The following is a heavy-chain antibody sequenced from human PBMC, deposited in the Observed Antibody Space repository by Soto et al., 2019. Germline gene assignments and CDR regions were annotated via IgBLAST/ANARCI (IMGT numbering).Heavy chain of an antibody. D-gene: IGHD1-7*01. CDR1: GYTFTSYS. J-gene: IGHJ6*02. CDR2: ISAYNGNT. Sequence: QVPLVQSGAEVKKPGASVKVSCKASGYTFTSYSISWVRQAPGQGLEWMGWISAYNGNTNYAQKLQGRVTMTTDTSTSTAYMELRSLRSDDTAVYYCARVKTGTSRRYYYYGMDVWGQGTTVTVSS. CDR3: ARVKTGTSRRYYYYGMDV. V-gene: IGHV1-18*01.